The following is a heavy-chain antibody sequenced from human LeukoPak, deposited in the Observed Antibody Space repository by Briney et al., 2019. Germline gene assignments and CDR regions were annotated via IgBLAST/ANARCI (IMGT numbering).Heavy chain of an antibody. CDR3: VRVYDFWSGPDLYYYYYYMDV. CDR2: MNPNSGNT. J-gene: IGHJ6*03. V-gene: IGHV1-8*01. CDR1: GYTFTSYD. D-gene: IGHD3-3*01. Sequence: GASVKVSCKASGYTFTSYDINWVRQATGQGLEWMGWMNPNSGNTGYAQKFQGRVTMTRNTSISTAYMELSSLRSEDTAVYYYVRVYDFWSGPDLYYYYYYMDVWGKGTTVTVSS.